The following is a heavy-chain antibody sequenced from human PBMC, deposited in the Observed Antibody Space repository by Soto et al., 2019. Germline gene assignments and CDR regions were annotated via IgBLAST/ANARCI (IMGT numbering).Heavy chain of an antibody. J-gene: IGHJ6*03. V-gene: IGHV1-8*01. Sequence: ASVKGACKASAYSFTSYDINWLRQATGQGIEWMGWMNPNSGNTGYAQKFQGRVTMTRNTSISTAYMELSSLRSEDTAVYYCARGEAGYDFWSGYLPLGNYCYYYYYMDVWGKGTTVTVSS. CDR3: ARGEAGYDFWSGYLPLGNYCYYYYYMDV. CDR2: MNPNSGNT. CDR1: AYSFTSYD. D-gene: IGHD3-3*01.